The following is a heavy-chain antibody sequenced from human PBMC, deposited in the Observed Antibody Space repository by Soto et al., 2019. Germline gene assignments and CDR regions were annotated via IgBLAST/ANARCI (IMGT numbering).Heavy chain of an antibody. J-gene: IGHJ4*02. Sequence: SSETLSLTCTVSGGSISAVSSDSVNSNIYYWGWIRQPPGKVLEWIGSMFHSGNPYYNPSLKSRVTISVDTSKNQFSLKLNSMTAADTAVYYCARHNYGSGITYFDYWGLGTLVTVSS. CDR2: MFHSGNP. CDR3: ARHNYGSGITYFDY. D-gene: IGHD3-10*01. V-gene: IGHV4-39*01. CDR1: GGSISAVSSDSVNSNIYY.